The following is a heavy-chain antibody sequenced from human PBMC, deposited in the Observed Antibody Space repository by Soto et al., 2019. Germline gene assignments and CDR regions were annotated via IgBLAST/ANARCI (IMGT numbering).Heavy chain of an antibody. Sequence: QVQLVQSGAEVKKPGASVKVSCKASGYTFTSFDINWVRQATGQGLEWMGWMNPNSGNTGYAQKFQGRVTMTRNTSISTGYREFSSLSSEDTAVYYCARAYTWGVAVAGTWGQGTLVTVSS. CDR2: MNPNSGNT. D-gene: IGHD6-19*01. J-gene: IGHJ4*02. CDR3: ARAYTWGVAVAGT. V-gene: IGHV1-8*01. CDR1: GYTFTSFD.